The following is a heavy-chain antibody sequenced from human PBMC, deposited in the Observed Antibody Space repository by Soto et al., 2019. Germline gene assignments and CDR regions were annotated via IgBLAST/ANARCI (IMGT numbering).Heavy chain of an antibody. D-gene: IGHD2-15*01. CDR3: AREGKGYYNWFDP. CDR1: GGSISSGGYY. J-gene: IGHJ5*02. V-gene: IGHV4-31*03. Sequence: SETLSLTCTVSGGSISSGGYYWSWIRQHPGKGLEWIGYIYYSGSTYYNPSLKSRVTISVDTSKNQFSLKLSSVTAADTAVYYCAREGKGYYNWFDPWGQGTLVTVSS. CDR2: IYYSGST.